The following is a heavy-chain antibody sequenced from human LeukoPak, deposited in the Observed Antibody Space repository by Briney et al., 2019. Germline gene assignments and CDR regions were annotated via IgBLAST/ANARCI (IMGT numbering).Heavy chain of an antibody. Sequence: ASVKVSCKASGYTFTCYYMHWVRQAPGQGLEWMGRINPNSGGTNYAQKFQGRVTMTRDTSISTAYMELSRLRSDDTAVYYCAREGKLFGVVIKGFDYWGQGTLVTVSS. V-gene: IGHV1-2*06. CDR3: AREGKLFGVVIKGFDY. J-gene: IGHJ4*02. CDR2: INPNSGGT. CDR1: GYTFTCYY. D-gene: IGHD3-3*01.